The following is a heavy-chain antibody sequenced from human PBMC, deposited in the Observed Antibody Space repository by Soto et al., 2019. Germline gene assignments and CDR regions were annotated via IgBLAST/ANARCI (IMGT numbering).Heavy chain of an antibody. D-gene: IGHD4-17*01. V-gene: IGHV3-23*01. J-gene: IGHJ2*01. CDR3: AKVYNYGDYNWYFDL. Sequence: EVHLLESGGGLVQPGGSLRLSCAASGFTFSSYAMNCVRQAPGKGLEWVSAIRGSGDTTYYAGSVKGRFTISRDNSKNTLYLQMHTLRAEDTAVYYCAKVYNYGDYNWYFDLWGRGTLVTVSS. CDR1: GFTFSSYA. CDR2: IRGSGDTT.